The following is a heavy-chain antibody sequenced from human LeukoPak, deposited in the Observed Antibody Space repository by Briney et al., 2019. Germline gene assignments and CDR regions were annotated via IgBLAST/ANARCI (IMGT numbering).Heavy chain of an antibody. V-gene: IGHV1-69*13. CDR2: IIPIFGTA. Sequence: SVKVSCKASGYTFTSYDINWVRQAPGQGLEWMGGIIPIFGTANYAQKFQGRVTITADESTSTAYMELSSLRSEDTAVYYCASAYSSSWYGGVDYWGQGTLVTVSS. J-gene: IGHJ4*02. D-gene: IGHD6-13*01. CDR3: ASAYSSSWYGGVDY. CDR1: GYTFTSYD.